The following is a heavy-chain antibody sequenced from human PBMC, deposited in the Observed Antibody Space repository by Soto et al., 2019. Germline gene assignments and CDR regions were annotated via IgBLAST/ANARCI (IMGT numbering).Heavy chain of an antibody. V-gene: IGHV4-34*01. Sequence: QVQLQQWGAGLLKPSETLSLTCAVYGGSFSGYYWSWIRQPPGKGLEWIGEINHSGSTNYNPSLRSRVTTTVDTSKNQFSLKLSSVTAADTAVYYCARGPAHGSGWPYNYGMDVWGQGTTVTVSS. D-gene: IGHD6-19*01. CDR3: ARGPAHGSGWPYNYGMDV. CDR2: INHSGST. J-gene: IGHJ6*02. CDR1: GGSFSGYY.